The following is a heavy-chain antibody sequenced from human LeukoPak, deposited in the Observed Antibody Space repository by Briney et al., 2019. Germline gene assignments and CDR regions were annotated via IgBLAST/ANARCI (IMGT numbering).Heavy chain of an antibody. Sequence: HAGGSLRLSCAASGFTFSSYGMHWVRQAPGKGLEWVAFIRYDGSNKYYADSVKGRFTISRDNSKNTLYLQMNSLRAEDTAVYYCAKVFTLDYYDSGGAFDIWGQGTMVTVSS. D-gene: IGHD3-22*01. CDR3: AKVFTLDYYDSGGAFDI. CDR1: GFTFSSYG. V-gene: IGHV3-30*02. J-gene: IGHJ3*02. CDR2: IRYDGSNK.